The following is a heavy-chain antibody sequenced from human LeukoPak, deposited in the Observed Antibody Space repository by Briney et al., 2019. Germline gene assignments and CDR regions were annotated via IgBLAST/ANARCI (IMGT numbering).Heavy chain of an antibody. V-gene: IGHV4-61*02. CDR1: GGSISSGSYY. CDR3: ASLKYYYDSSGYGNYFDY. CDR2: IYTSGST. D-gene: IGHD3-22*01. J-gene: IGHJ4*02. Sequence: SQTLSLTCTVSGGSISSGSYYWSWIRQPAGKGLEWIGRIYTSGSTNYNPSLKSRVTISVDTSKNQFSLKLSSVTAADTAVYYCASLKYYYDSSGYGNYFDYWGQGTLVTVSS.